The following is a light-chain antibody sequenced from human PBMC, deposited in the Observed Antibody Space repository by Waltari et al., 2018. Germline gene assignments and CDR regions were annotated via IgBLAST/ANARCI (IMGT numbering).Light chain of an antibody. CDR1: SPNSGAGYD. Sequence: QSVLTQPPSVSGAPGHRVTISCTGSSPNSGAGYDVHWYQQLPGPPPKPLIYGNSNRPSGVPDRFSGSKSGTSASLAITGLQAEDEADYYCQSYDSSLSGWVFGGGTKLTVL. J-gene: IGLJ3*02. V-gene: IGLV1-40*01. CDR3: QSYDSSLSGWV. CDR2: GNS.